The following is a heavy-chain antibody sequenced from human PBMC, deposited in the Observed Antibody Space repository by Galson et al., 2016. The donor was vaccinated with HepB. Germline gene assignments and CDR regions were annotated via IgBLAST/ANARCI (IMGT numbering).Heavy chain of an antibody. Sequence: SLRLSCAASGFTFKNYWMSWVRQAPGKGLTWVSSISPSGWSSHNADSVKGRFTTSRDNSKFTLYLRMNSLRAEDTAVYYCARHLRVGSGAHRDVFDIWGRGTMVSVSS. CDR3: ARHLRVGSGAHRDVFDI. CDR1: GFTFKNYW. CDR2: ISPSGWSS. V-gene: IGHV3-23*01. J-gene: IGHJ3*02. D-gene: IGHD4/OR15-4a*01.